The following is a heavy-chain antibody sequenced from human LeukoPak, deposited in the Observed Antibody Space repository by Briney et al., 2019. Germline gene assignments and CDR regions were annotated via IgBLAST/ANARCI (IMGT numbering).Heavy chain of an antibody. D-gene: IGHD1-1*01. CDR2: INPTGSGK. CDR1: GFDFRGSY. V-gene: IGHV3-7*03. J-gene: IGHJ4*02. Sequence: GGSLRLSCLTSGFDFRGSYMSWVRQTSGKRLEYVANINPTGSGKFYVDSVRGRFTIYRDNTRDSLYLQMNSLRAEDTAVYYCARDLWAGNDYWGRGTLVTASS. CDR3: ARDLWAGNDY.